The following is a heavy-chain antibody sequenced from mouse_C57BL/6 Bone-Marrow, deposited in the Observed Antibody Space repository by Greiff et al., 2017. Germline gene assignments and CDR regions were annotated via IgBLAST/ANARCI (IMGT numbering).Heavy chain of an antibody. D-gene: IGHD2-3*01. Sequence: VQLQQSGAELVRPGASVKLSCTASGFNIKDYYMHWVKQRPEQGLEWIGRIDPEDGDTEYAPQFQGKATMTADTSSHTAYLQLSSLTSEDTAVYYCRWLLYAMDYWGQGTSVTVSS. CDR1: GFNIKDYY. V-gene: IGHV14-1*01. J-gene: IGHJ4*01. CDR2: IDPEDGDT. CDR3: RWLLYAMDY.